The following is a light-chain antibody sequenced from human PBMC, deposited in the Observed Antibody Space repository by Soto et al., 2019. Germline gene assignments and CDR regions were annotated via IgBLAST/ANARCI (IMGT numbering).Light chain of an antibody. CDR2: AAS. V-gene: IGKV1-39*01. Sequence: DIQMTQSPSSLPASVGDRVTITCRASQSISSYLNWYKQKPGKAPKLLIYAASSFQSGVPSRVSGSGSGTHFTLTISSLQPEDSETYYCQQSYSTPITFGQGTRLEI. CDR1: QSISSY. J-gene: IGKJ5*01. CDR3: QQSYSTPIT.